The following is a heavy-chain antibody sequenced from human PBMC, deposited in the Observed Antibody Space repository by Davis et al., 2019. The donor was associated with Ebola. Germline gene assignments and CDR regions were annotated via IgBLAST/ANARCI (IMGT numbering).Heavy chain of an antibody. CDR1: GFTFSSYA. CDR2: ISGSGGST. D-gene: IGHD4-17*01. CDR3: AKDIEDYGEVLDYYYGMDV. J-gene: IGHJ6*02. Sequence: PGGSLRLSCAASGFTFSSYAMSWVRQAPGKGLEWVSAISGSGGSTYYADSVKGRFTISRDNSKNTLYLQMNSLRAEDTAVYYCAKDIEDYGEVLDYYYGMDVWGQGTTVTVSS. V-gene: IGHV3-23*01.